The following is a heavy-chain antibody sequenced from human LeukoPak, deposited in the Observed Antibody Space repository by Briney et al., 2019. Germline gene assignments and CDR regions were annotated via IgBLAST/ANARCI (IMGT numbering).Heavy chain of an antibody. J-gene: IGHJ4*02. CDR2: IHSSGST. Sequence: SETLSLTCTVSGGSIGNYHCSWIRQPAGKGLEWIGQIHSSGSTNYNPPLKSRASMSIDTTEGQVSLTIRSVTVADTALYYCARRDSSSGWSFYFWGQGTLVIVAS. D-gene: IGHD6-19*01. CDR1: GGSIGNYH. V-gene: IGHV4-4*07. CDR3: ARRDSSSGWSFYF.